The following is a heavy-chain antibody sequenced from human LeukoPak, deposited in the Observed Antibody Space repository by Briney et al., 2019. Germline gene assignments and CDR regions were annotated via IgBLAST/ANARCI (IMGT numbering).Heavy chain of an antibody. Sequence: KASETLSLTCTVSGGSISGYYWSWIRQPPGKGLEWIGYIHYSGGTNYNPSLKSRVTISVDTSKNQFSLKLSSVTAADTAVYYCAREQYDSSGYFFLDLWGRGTLVTVSS. V-gene: IGHV4-59*01. CDR1: GGSISGYY. D-gene: IGHD3-22*01. CDR3: AREQYDSSGYFFLDL. J-gene: IGHJ2*01. CDR2: IHYSGGT.